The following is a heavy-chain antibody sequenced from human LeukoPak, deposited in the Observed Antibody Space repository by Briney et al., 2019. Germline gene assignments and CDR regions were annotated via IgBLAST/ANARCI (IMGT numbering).Heavy chain of an antibody. D-gene: IGHD6-19*01. J-gene: IGHJ4*02. CDR3: ASYQQWLVKGTFDY. CDR2: IIPIFGTA. V-gene: IGHV1-69*01. Sequence: SVMVSCKASGGTFSSYAISWVRQAPGQGLEWMGGIIPIFGTANYAQKFQGRVTITADESTSTAYMELSSLRSEDTAVYYCASYQQWLVKGTFDYWGQGTLVTVSS. CDR1: GGTFSSYA.